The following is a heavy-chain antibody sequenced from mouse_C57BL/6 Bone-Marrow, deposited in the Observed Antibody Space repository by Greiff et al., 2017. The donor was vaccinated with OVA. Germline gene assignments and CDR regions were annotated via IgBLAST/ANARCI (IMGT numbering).Heavy chain of an antibody. CDR3: VREHLYYSNYVFAY. D-gene: IGHD2-5*01. Sequence: EVQLVESGGGLVQPKGSLKLSCAASGFTFNTYAMHWVRQAPGKGLEWVARIRSKSSNYATYYADSVKDRFTISRDDSQSMLYLQMNNLKTEDTAMYYCVREHLYYSNYVFAYWGQGTLVTVSA. J-gene: IGHJ3*01. CDR2: IRSKSSNYAT. V-gene: IGHV10-3*01. CDR1: GFTFNTYA.